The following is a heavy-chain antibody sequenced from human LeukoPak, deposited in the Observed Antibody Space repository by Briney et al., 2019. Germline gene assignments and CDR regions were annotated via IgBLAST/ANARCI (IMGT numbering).Heavy chain of an antibody. CDR3: ARSHSGYDYNWFDP. D-gene: IGHD5-12*01. J-gene: IGHJ5*02. V-gene: IGHV1-69*01. CDR1: GGTFSSYA. CDR2: IIPIFGTA. Sequence: ASVKVSCKASGGTFSSYAISWVRQAPGQGLEWMGGIIPIFGTANYAQKFQGRVTITADESTSTAYMELSSLRSEHKAVYYCARSHSGYDYNWFDPWGQGTLVPVSS.